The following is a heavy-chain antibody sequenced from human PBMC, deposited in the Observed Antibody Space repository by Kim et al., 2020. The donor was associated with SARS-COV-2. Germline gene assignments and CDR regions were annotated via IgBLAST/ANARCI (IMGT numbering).Heavy chain of an antibody. D-gene: IGHD6-19*01. J-gene: IGHJ1*01. CDR3: AKNNGWYSA. Sequence: GGSLRLSCVASGFTFTTNDMTWVRQAPGQVLEWVATTMVSGRGAYYADSVMGRFTVSRDDSRNTLYLQMNRLRVEDSATYFCAKNNGWYSAWGQGLLVSVSS. CDR2: TMVSGRGA. V-gene: IGHV3-23*01. CDR1: GFTFTTND.